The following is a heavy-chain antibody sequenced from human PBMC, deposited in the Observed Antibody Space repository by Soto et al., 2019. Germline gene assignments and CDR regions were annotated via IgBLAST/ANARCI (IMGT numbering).Heavy chain of an antibody. J-gene: IGHJ3*02. V-gene: IGHV3-74*01. CDR3: ARVRVHYDFWGGSDAFDI. D-gene: IGHD3-3*01. CDR1: GFTFSSYW. CDR2: INSDGSST. Sequence: EVQLVESGGGLVQPGGSLRLSCAASGFTFSSYWMHWVRQAPGKGLVWVSRINSDGSSTSYADSVKGRFTISRDNAKNTLYLEMNSQRAEDTAVYYCARVRVHYDFWGGSDAFDIWGQGTMVTVSS.